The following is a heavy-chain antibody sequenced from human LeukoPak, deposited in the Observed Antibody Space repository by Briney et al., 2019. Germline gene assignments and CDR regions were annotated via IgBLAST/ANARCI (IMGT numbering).Heavy chain of an antibody. CDR2: IYSGGST. Sequence: GGSLRLSCAASGFTVSSNYMSWVRQAPGKGLEWVSVIYSGGSTYYADSVKGRFTISRDNSKNTLYLQMNSLRAEDTAVYYCARQGREDYYYGMDVWGQGTTVTVSS. CDR1: GFTVSSNY. J-gene: IGHJ6*02. CDR3: ARQGREDYYYGMDV. V-gene: IGHV3-53*01.